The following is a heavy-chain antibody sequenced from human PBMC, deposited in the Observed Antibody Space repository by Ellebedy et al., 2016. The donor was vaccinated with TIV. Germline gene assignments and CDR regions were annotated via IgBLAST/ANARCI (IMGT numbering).Heavy chain of an antibody. J-gene: IGHJ3*02. CDR1: GGSISTYY. D-gene: IGHD6-13*01. Sequence: MPSETLSLTCTVSGGSISTYYWSWIRQPPGRGLEWIGDIYYTGVTNYNPALHSRVTITVGTSKNQFSLKLNYVTAADTAVYYCAREGGYSSSWYSGAFDIWGQGTMVSVSS. CDR2: IYYTGVT. CDR3: AREGGYSSSWYSGAFDI. V-gene: IGHV4-59*01.